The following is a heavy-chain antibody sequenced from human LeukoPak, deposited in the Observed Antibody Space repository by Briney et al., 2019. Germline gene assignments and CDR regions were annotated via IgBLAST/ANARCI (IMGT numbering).Heavy chain of an antibody. D-gene: IGHD6-13*01. J-gene: IGHJ4*02. CDR3: ARDRTGMDV. Sequence: SETLSLTCTVSGGSISSYYWSWIRQPPGKGLEWIGYIYYSGSTNYNPSLKSRVTISVDTSKNQFSLKLSSVTAADTAVYYCARDRTGMDVWGQGTLVTVSS. V-gene: IGHV4-59*01. CDR2: IYYSGST. CDR1: GGSISSYY.